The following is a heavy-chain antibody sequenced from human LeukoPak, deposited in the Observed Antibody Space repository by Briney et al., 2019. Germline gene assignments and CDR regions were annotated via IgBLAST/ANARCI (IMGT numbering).Heavy chain of an antibody. CDR1: GGSISSSNW. J-gene: IGHJ4*02. D-gene: IGHD2-15*01. Sequence: SGTLSLTCAVSGGSISSSNWWSWVRQPPGKGLEWIGEIHHSGSTNYNPSLKSRVTISVDKSKNQFSLKLSSVTAADTAVYYCARVEVLLPAYFDYWGQGTLVTVSS. CDR3: ARVEVLLPAYFDY. V-gene: IGHV4-4*02. CDR2: IHHSGST.